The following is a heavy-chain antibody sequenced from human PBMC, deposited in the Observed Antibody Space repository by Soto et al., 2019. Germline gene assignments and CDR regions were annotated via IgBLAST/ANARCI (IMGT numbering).Heavy chain of an antibody. CDR2: VSGSGGST. V-gene: IGHV3-23*01. CDR1: GFTFSSYA. J-gene: IGHJ4*02. D-gene: IGHD2-21*01. Sequence: GGSLRLSCTASGFTFSSYAMSWVRQTPGRGLEWVSSVSGSGGSTHYADSVKGRFTVSRDNSKNTLSLHMNSVRGEDTAVYYCSKDYSYKVIGYKRFDFWGQGIQVTVSS. CDR3: SKDYSYKVIGYKRFDF.